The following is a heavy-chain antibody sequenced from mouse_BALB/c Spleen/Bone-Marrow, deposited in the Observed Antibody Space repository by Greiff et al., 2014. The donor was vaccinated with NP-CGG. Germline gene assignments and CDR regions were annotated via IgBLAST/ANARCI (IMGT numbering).Heavy chain of an antibody. CDR1: GYSITSDYA. CDR3: ARENYVSSPWFAY. D-gene: IGHD1-1*01. Sequence: VQLQQPGPGLVKPSQSLSLTCTVTGYSITSDYAWNWIRQFPGNKLEWMGSISYSGITNYNPSLKSRISITRDTSKNQFFLQLNSVTTDDPATYYCARENYVSSPWFAYWGQGTLVTVSA. CDR2: ISYSGIT. J-gene: IGHJ3*01. V-gene: IGHV3-2*02.